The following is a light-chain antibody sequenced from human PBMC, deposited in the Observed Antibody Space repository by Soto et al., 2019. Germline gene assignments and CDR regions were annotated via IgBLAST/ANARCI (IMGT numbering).Light chain of an antibody. CDR3: SSYAGSNNFV. CDR2: EVR. J-gene: IGLJ1*01. Sequence: QSALTQPPSASGSPGQSVTISCTGTSSDVGGYNYVSWYQQHPGKAPKLMIYEVRERPSGVPDRFSGSKSGNTASLTVSGLQAEDEADYYCSSYAGSNNFVFGTGTKGTVL. V-gene: IGLV2-8*01. CDR1: SSDVGGYNY.